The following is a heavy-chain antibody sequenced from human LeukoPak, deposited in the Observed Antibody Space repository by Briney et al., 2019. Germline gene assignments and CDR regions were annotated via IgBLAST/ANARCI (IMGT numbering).Heavy chain of an antibody. D-gene: IGHD3-22*01. Sequence: GGSLRLSCAASGFTFSSYWMSWVRQAPGKGLEWVANIKQDGSEKYYVDSVKGRFTISRDNAKNSLYLQVNSLRAEDTAVYYCARSMIVVGITDDAFDLWGQGTMVRVSS. J-gene: IGHJ3*01. CDR2: IKQDGSEK. CDR3: ARSMIVVGITDDAFDL. V-gene: IGHV3-7*01. CDR1: GFTFSSYW.